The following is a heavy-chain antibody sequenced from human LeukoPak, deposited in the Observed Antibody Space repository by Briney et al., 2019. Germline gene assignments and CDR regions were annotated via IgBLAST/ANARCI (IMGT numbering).Heavy chain of an antibody. CDR3: VKHVGSRWSNNRFDP. V-gene: IGHV3-23*01. CDR1: GFTFDSYA. CDR2: VSRFGGTT. J-gene: IGHJ5*02. D-gene: IGHD6-13*01. Sequence: GGSLRLSCAASGFTFDSYAMSWVRQAPGKGLEWVSAVSRFGGTTYYADSAKGRFTISRDNSNNTVYLQMNSLRVGDTALYCCVKHVGSRWSNNRFDPWGQGTLVTVS.